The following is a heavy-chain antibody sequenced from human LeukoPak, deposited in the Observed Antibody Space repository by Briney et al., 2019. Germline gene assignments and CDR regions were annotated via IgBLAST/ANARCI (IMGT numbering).Heavy chain of an antibody. V-gene: IGHV3-53*01. CDR1: GFTVSSNY. CDR3: ARGSGDYDILTGWIPAHFDY. D-gene: IGHD3-9*01. CDR2: IYSGGST. Sequence: GGSLRLSCAASGFTVSSNYMSWVRQAPGKGLERVSVIYSGGSTYYADSVKGRFTISRDNSKNTPYLQMNSLRAEDTAVYYCARGSGDYDILTGWIPAHFDYWGQGTLVTVSS. J-gene: IGHJ4*02.